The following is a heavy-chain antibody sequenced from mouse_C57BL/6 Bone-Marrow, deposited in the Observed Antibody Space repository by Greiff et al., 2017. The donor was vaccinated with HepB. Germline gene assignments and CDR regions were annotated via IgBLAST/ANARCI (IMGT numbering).Heavy chain of an antibody. CDR2: ISNGGGST. D-gene: IGHD2-1*01. Sequence: EVKLQESGGGLVQPGGSLKLSCAASGFTFSDYYMYWVRQTPEKRLEWVAYISNGGGSTYYPDTVKGRFTISRDNAKNTLYLQMSRLKSEDTAMYYCARRGSDGNSWFAYWGQGTLVTVSA. V-gene: IGHV5-12*01. CDR1: GFTFSDYY. J-gene: IGHJ3*01. CDR3: ARRGSDGNSWFAY.